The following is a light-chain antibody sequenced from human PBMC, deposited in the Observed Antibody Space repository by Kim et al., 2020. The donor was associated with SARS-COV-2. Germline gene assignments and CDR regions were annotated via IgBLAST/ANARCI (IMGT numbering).Light chain of an antibody. V-gene: IGKV2-28*01. J-gene: IGKJ3*01. CDR3: MQALQTPFT. CDR1: QSLLHSNGYTY. CDR2: LGF. Sequence: DIVMTQSPLSLPVTPGEPASISCRSSQSLLHSNGYTYLDWFLQKPGQSPQLLIYLGFSRASGVPDRFSGSGSGTDFTLRISRVEADDVGIYYCMQALQTPFTFGPGTKVDIK.